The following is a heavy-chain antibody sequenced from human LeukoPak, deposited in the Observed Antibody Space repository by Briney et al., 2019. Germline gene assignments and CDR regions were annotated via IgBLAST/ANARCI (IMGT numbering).Heavy chain of an antibody. Sequence: GESLKISCKASGYSFTNYWIGWVRQMPGKGLEGMGMIYPGDGETRYSPSFQGQVTISADKSTSTAYPQWSSLQASDTAMYYCARLSSGWYFDYWGQGTLVTVSS. CDR3: ARLSSGWYFDY. J-gene: IGHJ4*02. V-gene: IGHV5-51*01. CDR2: IYPGDGET. D-gene: IGHD6-19*01. CDR1: GYSFTNYW.